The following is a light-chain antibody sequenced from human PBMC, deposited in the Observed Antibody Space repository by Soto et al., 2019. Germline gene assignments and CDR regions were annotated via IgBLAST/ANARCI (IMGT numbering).Light chain of an antibody. CDR1: QGVRNY. J-gene: IGKJ1*01. CDR2: AAS. Sequence: AIRMTQSPSSLSASTGDGVTITCRASQGVRNYLAWYQQKPGQAPKVLIHAASTLQGGVPSRFSGSGSGTDFTLTISGLQSDDFATYDCQQYYSYPFTFGQGTKVDIK. V-gene: IGKV1-8*01. CDR3: QQYYSYPFT.